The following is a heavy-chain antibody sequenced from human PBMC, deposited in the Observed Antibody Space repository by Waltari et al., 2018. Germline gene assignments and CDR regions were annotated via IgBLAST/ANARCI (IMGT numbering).Heavy chain of an antibody. CDR3: ASEYRSGYYLPQFDY. D-gene: IGHD3-3*01. J-gene: IGHJ4*02. V-gene: IGHV1-69*02. Sequence: QVQLVQSGAEVKKPGSSVKVSCKASGGTFSSYTISWVRQAPGQGLEWMGRIIPILGIANYAQKFQVRVTIPADKSTSTAYMELSSLRSEDTAVYYCASEYRSGYYLPQFDYWGQGTLVTVSS. CDR2: IIPILGIA. CDR1: GGTFSSYT.